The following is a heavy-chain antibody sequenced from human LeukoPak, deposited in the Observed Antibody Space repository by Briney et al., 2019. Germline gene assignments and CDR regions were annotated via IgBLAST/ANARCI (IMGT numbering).Heavy chain of an antibody. D-gene: IGHD1-26*01. CDR2: INSRSSTI. CDR1: RFTFSNYG. CDR3: AREVGTPQAFDI. J-gene: IGHJ3*02. Sequence: GGSLRLSCAASRFTFSNYGVNWVRQAPGRGLEWVSYINSRSSTIYYADSVRGRFTISRDNAKNSLYLQMNSLKAEDTAIYYCAREVGTPQAFDIWGQGTMVTVSS. V-gene: IGHV3-48*01.